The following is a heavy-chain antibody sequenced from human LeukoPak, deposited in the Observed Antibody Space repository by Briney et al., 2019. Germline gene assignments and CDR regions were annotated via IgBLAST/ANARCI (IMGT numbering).Heavy chain of an antibody. J-gene: IGHJ3*02. CDR1: GGSISSGDYY. Sequence: PSEALSLTCTVSGGSISSGDYYWTWIRQPPGKGLEWIGCIYYSGSTYYNPSLKSRLTISVDTSKNQFSLTLSSVTAADTAVYYCSRDVQTSGDAFDIWGQGTIVAVSS. V-gene: IGHV4-30-4*01. CDR3: SRDVQTSGDAFDI. CDR2: IYYSGST. D-gene: IGHD4-11*01.